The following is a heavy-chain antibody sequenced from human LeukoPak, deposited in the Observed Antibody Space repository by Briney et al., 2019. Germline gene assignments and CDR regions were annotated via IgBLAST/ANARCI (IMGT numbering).Heavy chain of an antibody. J-gene: IGHJ4*02. CDR2: IYTSGST. CDR1: GGSISSGSYY. D-gene: IGHD1-26*01. V-gene: IGHV4-61*09. Sequence: SQTLSLTCTVSGGSISSGSYYWSWIRQPAGKGLEWIGHIYTSGSTSYNSSLKSRVTLSVETSKDQFSLRLSSVTAADTAVYYCARGIKGGSYYFDYWGQGTLVSVSS. CDR3: ARGIKGGSYYFDY.